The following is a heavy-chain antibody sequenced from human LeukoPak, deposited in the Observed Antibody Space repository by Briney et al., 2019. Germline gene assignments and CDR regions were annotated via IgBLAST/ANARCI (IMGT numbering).Heavy chain of an antibody. CDR3: ARENRLGYCSSTSCLPFDY. J-gene: IGHJ4*02. V-gene: IGHV4-34*01. Sequence: PSETLSLTCAVYGGSFSGYYWSWIRQSPGKGLEWIGEINHSGSTNYNPSLKSRVTISVDTSKNQFSLKLSSVTAADTAVYYCARENRLGYCSSTSCLPFDYWGQGTLVTVSS. CDR2: INHSGST. D-gene: IGHD2-2*01. CDR1: GGSFSGYY.